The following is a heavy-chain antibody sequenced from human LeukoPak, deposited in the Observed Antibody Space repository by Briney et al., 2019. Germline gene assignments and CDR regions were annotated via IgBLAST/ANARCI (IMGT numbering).Heavy chain of an antibody. V-gene: IGHV3-9*01. CDR2: ISWNSGSI. J-gene: IGHJ3*02. CDR1: GFTFDDYA. Sequence: GRSLRLSCAASGFTFDDYAMHWVRQAPGKGLEWVSGISWNSGSIGYADSVKGRFTISRDNAKNSLYLQMNSLRAEDTALYYCAKDVGRLRYYYDSSGYSVGAFDIWGQGTMVTVSS. CDR3: AKDVGRLRYYYDSSGYSVGAFDI. D-gene: IGHD3-22*01.